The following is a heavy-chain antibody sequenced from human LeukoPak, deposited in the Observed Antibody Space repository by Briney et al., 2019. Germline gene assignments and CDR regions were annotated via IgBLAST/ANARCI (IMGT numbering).Heavy chain of an antibody. Sequence: GGSLRLSCAASGFTFSSYGMHWVRQAPGKGLEWVAVIWYDGSNKYYADSVKGRFTISRDNSKNTLYLQTNSLRAEDTAVYYCARGEQLYYFDYWGQGTLLTVSS. D-gene: IGHD6-13*01. CDR1: GFTFSSYG. J-gene: IGHJ4*02. CDR3: ARGEQLYYFDY. V-gene: IGHV3-33*01. CDR2: IWYDGSNK.